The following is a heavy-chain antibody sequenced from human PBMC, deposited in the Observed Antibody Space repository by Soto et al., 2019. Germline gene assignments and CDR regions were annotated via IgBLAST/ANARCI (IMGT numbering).Heavy chain of an antibody. J-gene: IGHJ3*01. V-gene: IGHV3-7*01. Sequence: GGSLRLSCAASGFTFSSYWMHWVRQAPGKGLEFLATIKPDGSDKYYVDSVRGRFTISRDNAKNSLSLQMNSLRAEDTALYYCATDLNWSGTWGQGTMVTVSS. CDR2: IKPDGSDK. CDR3: ATDLNWSGT. CDR1: GFTFSSYW. D-gene: IGHD3-3*01.